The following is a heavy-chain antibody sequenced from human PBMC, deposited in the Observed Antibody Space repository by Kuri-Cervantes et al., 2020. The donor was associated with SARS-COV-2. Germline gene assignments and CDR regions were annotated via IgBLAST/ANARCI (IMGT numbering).Heavy chain of an antibody. Sequence: SETLSLTCTVSGGSVSSGSYYWSWIRQPPGKGLEWIGYIYYSGSTNYNPSLKSRVTISVDTSKNQFSLKLSSVSAADTAVYYCARDLGLTYWGQGTLVTVSS. CDR2: IYYSGST. J-gene: IGHJ4*02. CDR1: GGSVSSGSYY. CDR3: ARDLGLTY. D-gene: IGHD3-16*01. V-gene: IGHV4-61*01.